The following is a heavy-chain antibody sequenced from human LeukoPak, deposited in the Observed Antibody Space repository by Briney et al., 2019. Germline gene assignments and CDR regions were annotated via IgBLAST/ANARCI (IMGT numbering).Heavy chain of an antibody. Sequence: SETLSLTCTVSGGSISSYYWSWIRQPAGKGLEWIGRIYTSGSTNYNPSLKSRVTMSVDTSKNQFSLKLSSVTAADTAVYYCAQGGQDCSGGSCYSARLDYWGQGTLVTVSS. J-gene: IGHJ4*02. CDR2: IYTSGST. CDR3: AQGGQDCSGGSCYSARLDY. V-gene: IGHV4-4*07. CDR1: GGSISSYY. D-gene: IGHD2-15*01.